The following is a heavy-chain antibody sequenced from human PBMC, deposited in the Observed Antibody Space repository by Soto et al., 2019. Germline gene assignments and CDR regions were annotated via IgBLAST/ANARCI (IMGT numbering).Heavy chain of an antibody. CDR1: GFTFSSYA. V-gene: IGHV3-30-3*01. CDR3: ARDGPDSSGTVCEY. D-gene: IGHD3-22*01. CDR2: ISHDGSNK. Sequence: GGSLRLSCAASGFTFSSYAMHWVRQAPGKGLEWVAVISHDGSNKYYADSVKGRFTISRDNSKNTMYLQMNSLRAEDTAVYYCARDGPDSSGTVCEYWGKGTLVTVS. J-gene: IGHJ4*02.